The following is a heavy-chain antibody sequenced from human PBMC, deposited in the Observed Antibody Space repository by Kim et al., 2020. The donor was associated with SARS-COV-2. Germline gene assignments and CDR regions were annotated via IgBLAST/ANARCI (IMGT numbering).Heavy chain of an antibody. CDR1: GFTFSGYA. J-gene: IGHJ4*01. CDR3: AKDRPYSSGWYWDLDY. V-gene: IGHV3-23*01. Sequence: GGSLRLSCAASGFTFSGYAMSWVRQGPGKGLERVSAISDSGGSTYYAESAKGRFTISRDNTKNMLYLQINSLRAEDTAVYYCAKDRPYSSGWYWDLDYWG. CDR2: ISDSGGST. D-gene: IGHD6-19*01.